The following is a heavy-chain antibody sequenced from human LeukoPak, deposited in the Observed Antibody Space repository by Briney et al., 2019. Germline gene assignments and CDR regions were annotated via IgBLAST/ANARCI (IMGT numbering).Heavy chain of an antibody. CDR3: ARGQSGETYFDY. V-gene: IGHV4-59*01. CDR1: GGSISSYY. CDR2: IYYSGST. Sequence: SETLSLTCTVSGGSISSYYWSWIRQPPGKGLEWIGYIYYSGSTNYNPSLKGRVTISVDTSKNQFSLKLSSVTAADTAVYYCARGQSGETYFDYWGQGTLVTVSS. J-gene: IGHJ4*02. D-gene: IGHD2-21*01.